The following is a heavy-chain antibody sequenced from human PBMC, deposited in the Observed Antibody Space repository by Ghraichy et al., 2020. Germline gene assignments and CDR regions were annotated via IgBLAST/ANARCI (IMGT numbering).Heavy chain of an antibody. J-gene: IGHJ4*02. V-gene: IGHV4-61*01. D-gene: IGHD5-18*01. CDR1: GGSVNSGNYY. CDR2: IFYSGSS. CDR3: ARVRGYNYGLFDY. Sequence: SETLSLTCSVSGGSVNSGNYYWSWIRQPPGKGLEWIGYIFYSGSSNYSPSLKSRVTISVDTSKNPFSLRLSSVTAADTAVYYCARVRGYNYGLFDYWGQGTLVTVSS.